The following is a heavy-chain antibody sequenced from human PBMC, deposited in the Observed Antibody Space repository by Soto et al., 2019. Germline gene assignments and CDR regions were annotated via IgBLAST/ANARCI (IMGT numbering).Heavy chain of an antibody. V-gene: IGHV4-59*02. Sequence: QVQLQESGPGLVKASETLSLTCSVSGGSVRNYYWSWIRQPPGKGLEWIGFFFYGGNTDYNPSLRSRGTISVDTPKNQISLRLTSVTAADTAIYYCASTMATESFQQWGQGTLVVVSS. CDR3: ASTMATESFQQ. D-gene: IGHD3-10*01. J-gene: IGHJ1*01. CDR2: FFYGGNT. CDR1: GGSVRNYY.